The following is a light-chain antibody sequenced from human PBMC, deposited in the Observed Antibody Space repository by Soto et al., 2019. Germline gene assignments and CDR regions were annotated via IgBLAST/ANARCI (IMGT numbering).Light chain of an antibody. V-gene: IGLV4-69*01. J-gene: IGLJ2*01. CDR3: QTWGTGIVV. CDR2: LNXXXXX. CDR1: SGHSSYA. Sequence: QLVLTQSPSASASLGASVKLTCTLSSGHSSYAIAWHQQQPEKGPRYLMKLNXXXXXXXXXXXXXXXSGSSSGAERYLTXXXXQSXXXXXYYCQTWGTGIVVFGGGTKLTVL.